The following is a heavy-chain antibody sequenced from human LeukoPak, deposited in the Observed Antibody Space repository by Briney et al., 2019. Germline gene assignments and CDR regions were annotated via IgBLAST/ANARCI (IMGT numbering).Heavy chain of an antibody. Sequence: KASETLSLTCTVSGGSISSYYWSWIRQPPGKGLEWIGYIYYSGNTNYNPSLKSRVTISVDTSKNQFSLKLSSVTAADTAVYYCALDGGSGSYLNAFDIWGQGTMVTVSS. V-gene: IGHV4-59*08. CDR1: GGSISSYY. CDR2: IYYSGNT. J-gene: IGHJ3*02. D-gene: IGHD3-10*01. CDR3: ALDGGSGSYLNAFDI.